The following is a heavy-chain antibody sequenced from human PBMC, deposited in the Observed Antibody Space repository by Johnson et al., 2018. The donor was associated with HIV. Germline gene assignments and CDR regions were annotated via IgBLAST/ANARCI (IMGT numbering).Heavy chain of an antibody. V-gene: IGHV3-15*01. CDR3: TTGLYWNDAFDI. CDR1: GFTFSDAW. J-gene: IGHJ3*02. Sequence: VQLVESGGGLVKPGGSLRLSCAASGFTFSDAWMNWVRQAPGKGLEWVGRVKSKTDGGITDYAAPVKGRFTISRDASKNTLYLQMSSLKTEDTAVYYCTTGLYWNDAFDIWGQGTMVTVSS. D-gene: IGHD1-1*01. CDR2: VKSKTDGGIT.